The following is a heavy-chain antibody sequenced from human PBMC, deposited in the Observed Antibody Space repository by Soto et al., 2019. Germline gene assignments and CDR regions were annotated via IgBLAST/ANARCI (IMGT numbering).Heavy chain of an antibody. V-gene: IGHV2-70*01. CDR2: LDWEDAK. CDR1: GFSLGTCKLC. Sequence: SAGTRVNSTHSLTRTCTFSGFSLGTCKLCVSWIRPPPGKALEWLALLDWEDAKYSSTSLKTRLTTCKDTSKNQLVLTMPNMDPVDTATYYCARDRYDSGSYVLDDWGQGTVVTASS. D-gene: IGHD3-10*01. J-gene: IGHJ4*02. CDR3: ARDRYDSGSYVLDD.